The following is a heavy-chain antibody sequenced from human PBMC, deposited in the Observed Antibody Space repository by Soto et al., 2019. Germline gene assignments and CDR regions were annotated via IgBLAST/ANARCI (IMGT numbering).Heavy chain of an antibody. CDR2: INHSGST. CDR1: GGSFSDYY. J-gene: IGHJ4*02. CDR3: ARGEDSSWYFDD. Sequence: SETLSLTCAVYGGSFSDYYWSWIRQPPGKGLEWIGEINHSGSTNYNPSLKSRVAISVDTSKNQFSLKLSSVTTADTAVYYCARGEDSSWYFDDWGQGTLVT. D-gene: IGHD6-13*01. V-gene: IGHV4-34*01.